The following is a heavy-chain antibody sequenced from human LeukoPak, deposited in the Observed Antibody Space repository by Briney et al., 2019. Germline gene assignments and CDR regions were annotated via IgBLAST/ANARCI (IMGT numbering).Heavy chain of an antibody. CDR3: ARATSTDATDGRDSY. CDR1: GYTFTGYY. D-gene: IGHD2-15*01. Sequence: ASVKVSCKASGYTFTGYYMHWVRQAPGQGLEWMGWINPNSGGTNYAQKFQGRVTMTRDTSISTAYMELSRLRSDDTAVYYCARATSTDATDGRDSYWGQGTLVTVSS. J-gene: IGHJ4*02. CDR2: INPNSGGT. V-gene: IGHV1-2*02.